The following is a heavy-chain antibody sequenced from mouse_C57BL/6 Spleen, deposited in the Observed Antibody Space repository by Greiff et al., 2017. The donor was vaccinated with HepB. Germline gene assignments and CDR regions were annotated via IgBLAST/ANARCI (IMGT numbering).Heavy chain of an antibody. J-gene: IGHJ3*01. CDR1: GYTFTSYW. CDR3: AREAYYGGAWFAY. V-gene: IGHV1-72*01. Sequence: QVQLQQPGAALVKPGASVKLSCKASGYTFTSYWMHWVKQRPGRGLEWIGRIDPNSGGTKYNEKFKSKATLTVDKPSSTAYMQLSSLTSEDSAVYYCAREAYYGGAWFAYWGQGTLVTVSA. CDR2: IDPNSGGT. D-gene: IGHD1-1*01.